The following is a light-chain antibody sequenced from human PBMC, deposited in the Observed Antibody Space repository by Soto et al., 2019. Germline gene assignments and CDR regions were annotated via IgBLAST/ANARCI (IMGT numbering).Light chain of an antibody. CDR1: QSLSSSY. CDR3: QQQGT. V-gene: IGKV3-20*01. J-gene: IGKJ2*01. CDR2: AAS. Sequence: EIVLTQSPGTLSLSPGERATLTCRASQSLSSSYVVWYQQKPGQAPRHLIYAASRRATGIPDRFSGSGSATEYTLTISILEPEDFAVYYCQQQGTFGQGTKLEIK.